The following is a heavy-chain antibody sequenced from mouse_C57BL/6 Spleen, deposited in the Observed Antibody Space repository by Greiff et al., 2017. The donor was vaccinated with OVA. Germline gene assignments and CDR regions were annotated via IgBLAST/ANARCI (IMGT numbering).Heavy chain of an antibody. Sequence: VQLQQSGPELVKPGASVKISCKASGYAFSSSWMNWVKQRPGKGLEWIGRIYPGDGDTNYNGKFKGKATLTADKSSSTAYMQLSSLTSEDSAVYFCARTHSNWGYFDVWGTGTTVTVSS. V-gene: IGHV1-82*01. CDR2: IYPGDGDT. CDR3: ARTHSNWGYFDV. D-gene: IGHD2-5*01. J-gene: IGHJ1*03. CDR1: GYAFSSSW.